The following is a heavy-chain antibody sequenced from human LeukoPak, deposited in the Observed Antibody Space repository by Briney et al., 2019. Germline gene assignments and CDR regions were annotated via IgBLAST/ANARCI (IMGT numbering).Heavy chain of an antibody. D-gene: IGHD1-26*01. CDR2: ISAYNGNT. J-gene: IGHJ5*01. V-gene: IGHV1-18*01. CDR3: ARASGSYWWFDS. CDR1: GYTFGSYG. Sequence: ASVKVSCKASGYTFGSYGISWVRQAPGQGLEWMGWISAYNGNTNYAQKFQGSVTMTRDTSISTVYMELSRLRSDDTAVYYCARASGSYWWFDSWGQGTLVTVSS.